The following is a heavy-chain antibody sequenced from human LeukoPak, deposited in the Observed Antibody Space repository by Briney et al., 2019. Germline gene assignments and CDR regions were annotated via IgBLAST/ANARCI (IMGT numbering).Heavy chain of an antibody. J-gene: IGHJ4*02. Sequence: SVKVSCKASGYTFTGYYMHWERQAPGQGLEWMGGIIPIFGTANYAQKFQGRVTITADESTSTAYMELSSLRSEDTAVYYCAAVAYCGGDCYPYFDYWGQGTLVTVSS. CDR1: GYTFTGYY. D-gene: IGHD2-21*02. CDR2: IIPIFGTA. CDR3: AAVAYCGGDCYPYFDY. V-gene: IGHV1-69*13.